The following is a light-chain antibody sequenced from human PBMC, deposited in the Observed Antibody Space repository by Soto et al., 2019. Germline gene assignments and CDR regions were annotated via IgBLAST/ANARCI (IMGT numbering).Light chain of an antibody. CDR3: QQYDSFTKT. CDR2: DAS. CDR1: QSIRSW. Sequence: DIQMTQSPSTLSASVGDRVTITCRASQSIRSWLAWYQQKPGQAPQLLIYDASNLESGIPSRFSGSGSGTEFTLTISSLQPDDFPTYYCQQYDSFTKTFSRGTKVEVK. J-gene: IGKJ1*01. V-gene: IGKV1-5*01.